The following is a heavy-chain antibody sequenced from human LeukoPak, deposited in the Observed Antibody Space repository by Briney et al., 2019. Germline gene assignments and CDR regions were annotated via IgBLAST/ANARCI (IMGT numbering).Heavy chain of an antibody. D-gene: IGHD6-13*01. CDR3: ARASSYSSSPPGY. CDR1: GGTFSSYA. Sequence: SVKVSCKASGGTFSSYAISWVRQAPGQGLEWMGRIIPILGIANYAQKFQGRVTITADKSTSTAYMELSSLRSEDTAVYYCARASSYSSSPPGYWGQGTLVTVSS. V-gene: IGHV1-69*04. J-gene: IGHJ4*02. CDR2: IIPILGIA.